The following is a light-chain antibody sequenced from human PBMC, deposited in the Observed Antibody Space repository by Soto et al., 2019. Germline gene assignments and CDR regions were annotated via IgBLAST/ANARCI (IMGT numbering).Light chain of an antibody. V-gene: IGKV1-39*01. CDR2: AAS. Sequence: DIQMTQSPSSLSASVGDRVSITCRASQTIITYLNWYQQKPGKAPKLLISAASNLQSGVPSRFSGSGSETEVTLTISSVQPEDFATYYCQQSYSTPRTFGQGIKLEIK. CDR3: QQSYSTPRT. CDR1: QTIITY. J-gene: IGKJ2*01.